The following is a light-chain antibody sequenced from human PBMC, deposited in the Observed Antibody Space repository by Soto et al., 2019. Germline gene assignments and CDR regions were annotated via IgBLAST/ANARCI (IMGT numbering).Light chain of an antibody. J-gene: IGKJ1*01. CDR1: QSISSW. CDR3: QQYNSYSQT. CDR2: DAS. Sequence: DIQMTQSPSTLSAFVGDRVTITCRASQSISSWLAWYQQKPGKAPKLLIYDASSLESGVPSRFSGSGSGTEFTLTISSLQPDDFATYSCQQYNSYSQTFGQGTKVEI. V-gene: IGKV1-5*01.